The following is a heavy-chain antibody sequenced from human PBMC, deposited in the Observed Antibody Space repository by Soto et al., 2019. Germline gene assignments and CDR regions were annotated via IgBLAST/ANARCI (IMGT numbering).Heavy chain of an antibody. V-gene: IGHV1-8*01. CDR3: ARSRGRSRASCYARVRWFDP. CDR2: MNPNSGNT. D-gene: IGHD2-15*01. CDR1: GYTFTSYD. J-gene: IGHJ5*02. Sequence: QVQLVQSGAEVKKPGASVKVSCKASGYTFTSYDINWVRQATGQGLEWMGWMNPNSGNTGYAQKFQGRVTMTRNTSISTAQRELSSLRSEDTAVYYCARSRGRSRASCYARVRWFDPWGQGTLVTVSS.